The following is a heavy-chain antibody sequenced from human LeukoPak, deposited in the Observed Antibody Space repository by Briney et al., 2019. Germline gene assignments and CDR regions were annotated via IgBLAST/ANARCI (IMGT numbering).Heavy chain of an antibody. D-gene: IGHD2-15*01. CDR2: IRSKAYGGTT. CDR1: GFTFGDYA. CDR3: TRALHYDY. Sequence: GGSLRLSCTASGFTFGDYAMSWVRQAPGKGLEWVGFIRSKAYGGTTEYAASVKGRFTISRDDSKSIAYPQMNSLKTEDTAVYYCTRALHYDYWGQGTLVTVSS. V-gene: IGHV3-49*04. J-gene: IGHJ4*02.